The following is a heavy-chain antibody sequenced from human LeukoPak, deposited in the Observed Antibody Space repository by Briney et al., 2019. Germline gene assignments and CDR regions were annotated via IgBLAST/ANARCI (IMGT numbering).Heavy chain of an antibody. D-gene: IGHD5-24*01. CDR2: INPNSGGT. CDR3: ARDGMATIRGHYYYYMDV. J-gene: IGHJ6*03. Sequence: ASVKVSCKASGYTFTGYYMHWVRQAPGQGLEWMGWINPNSGGTNYAQKFQGRVTMTRDTSTSTVYMELSSLRSEDTAVYYCARDGMATIRGHYYYYMDVWGKGTTVTISS. CDR1: GYTFTGYY. V-gene: IGHV1-2*02.